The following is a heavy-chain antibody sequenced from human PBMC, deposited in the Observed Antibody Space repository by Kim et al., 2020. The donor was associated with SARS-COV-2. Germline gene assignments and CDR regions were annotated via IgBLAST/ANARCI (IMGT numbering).Heavy chain of an antibody. J-gene: IGHJ4*02. D-gene: IGHD3-10*01. CDR2: IYPGDSDT. V-gene: IGHV5-51*01. CDR1: GYTFSNYW. Sequence: GESLKISCKGSGYTFSNYWIGWVRQMPGKGLEWMGTIYPGDSDTTYSPSFQGQVTISADRSITTAYLQWSSLKASDTAMYYCARRRSTYYDDSGRLYYFDYWGQGTLVTVSS. CDR3: ARRRSTYYDDSGRLYYFDY.